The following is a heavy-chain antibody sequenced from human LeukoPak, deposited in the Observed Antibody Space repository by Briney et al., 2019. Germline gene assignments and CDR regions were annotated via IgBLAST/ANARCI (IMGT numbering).Heavy chain of an antibody. J-gene: IGHJ4*02. CDR3: ARLRLSGYSYGHFDY. CDR2: IYYSGST. Sequence: PSETLSLTCTVSGGSISSYYWSWIRLPPGKGLEWIGYIYYSGSTNYNPSLKSRVTISVDTSKNQFSLKLSSVTAADTAVYYCARLRLSGYSYGHFDYWGQGTLVTVSS. CDR1: GGSISSYY. V-gene: IGHV4-59*08. D-gene: IGHD5-18*01.